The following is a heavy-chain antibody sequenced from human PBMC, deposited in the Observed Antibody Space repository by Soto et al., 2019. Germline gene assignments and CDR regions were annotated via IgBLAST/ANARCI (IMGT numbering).Heavy chain of an antibody. V-gene: IGHV1-18*04. CDR2: ISAYNGNT. D-gene: IGHD2-15*01. CDR1: GYTFTSYG. CDR3: ARAQIGTNRSPTIGIVVPGYYFDY. Sequence: QVQLVQSGAEVKKPGASVKVSCKASGYTFTSYGISWVRQAPGQVLEWMGWISAYNGNTNYAQKLQGRFTMTTATSTSTAYMELRSLRSDATAVYYCARAQIGTNRSPTIGIVVPGYYFDYWGQGTLVSVSS. J-gene: IGHJ4*02.